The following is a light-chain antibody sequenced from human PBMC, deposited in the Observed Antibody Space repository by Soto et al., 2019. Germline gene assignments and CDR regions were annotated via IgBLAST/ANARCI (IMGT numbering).Light chain of an antibody. J-gene: IGKJ1*01. CDR3: QHYNSYSEA. CDR1: QSISGW. V-gene: IGKV1-5*01. Sequence: DIQMTQSPSTLSASVGDRVTITCRANQSISGWLAWYQQIPGKAPKLLIYAASYLGNGVPSRFSGSGSGTEFTLTISSLQPEDFATYYCQHYNSYSEAFGQGTKVDIK. CDR2: AAS.